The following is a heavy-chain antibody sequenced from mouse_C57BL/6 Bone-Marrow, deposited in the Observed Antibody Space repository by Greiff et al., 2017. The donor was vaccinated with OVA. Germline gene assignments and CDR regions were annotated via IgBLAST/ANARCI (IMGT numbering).Heavy chain of an antibody. J-gene: IGHJ1*03. CDR1: GFNIKDDY. CDR3: STGFNWSFAV. Sequence: EVQLQQSGAELVRPGASVKLSCTASGFNIKDDYMHWVKQRPEQGLEWIGWIDPENGDTEYASKFPGKATITSDTSSNTAYLHLRSLTSEVTAVYSCSTGFNWSFAVWVTVPPVPVSS. V-gene: IGHV14-4*01. CDR2: IDPENGDT.